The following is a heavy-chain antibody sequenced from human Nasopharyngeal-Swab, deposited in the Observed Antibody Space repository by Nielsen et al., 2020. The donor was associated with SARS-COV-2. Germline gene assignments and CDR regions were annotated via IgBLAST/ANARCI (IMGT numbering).Heavy chain of an antibody. J-gene: IGHJ5*02. Sequence: SETLSLTCTVSGGSISSYYWSWIRQPPGKGLEWLGYIYHTGATKYNPSLRSRVSISADTSKNQFSLKLNSLTAADTAIYYCARTYNSDWTGWFDPWGQGTLVTASS. CDR2: IYHTGAT. CDR3: ARTYNSDWTGWFDP. V-gene: IGHV4-59*13. CDR1: GGSISSYY. D-gene: IGHD2-21*02.